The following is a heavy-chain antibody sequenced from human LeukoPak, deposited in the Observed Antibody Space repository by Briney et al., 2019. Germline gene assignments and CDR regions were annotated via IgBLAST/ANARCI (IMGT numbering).Heavy chain of an antibody. V-gene: IGHV3-48*01. Sequence: GGSLRLSCAASGFTFSSYNMNWVRQAPGKGLEWVSYISSTSRTLYYADSVKGRFTISRDNAKNSLYLQMNSLRAEDTAVYYCARGFGSGSYAQHGPNWGQGTLVTVSS. D-gene: IGHD3-10*01. CDR3: ARGFGSGSYAQHGPN. CDR2: ISSTSRTL. J-gene: IGHJ4*02. CDR1: GFTFSSYN.